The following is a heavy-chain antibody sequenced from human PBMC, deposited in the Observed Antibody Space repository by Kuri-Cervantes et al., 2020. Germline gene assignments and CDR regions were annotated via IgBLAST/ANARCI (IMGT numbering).Heavy chain of an antibody. D-gene: IGHD3-3*01. CDR3: ARSAYYDFWSGYFSDFYYYMDV. Sequence: SVKVSCKASGGTFSSYAISWVRQAPGQGLEWMGGIIPIFGTANYAQKFQGRVTITTDESTSTAYMELSSLRSEDTAMYYCARSAYYDFWSGYFSDFYYYMDVWGKGTTVTVSS. CDR1: GGTFSSYA. V-gene: IGHV1-69*05. J-gene: IGHJ6*03. CDR2: IIPIFGTA.